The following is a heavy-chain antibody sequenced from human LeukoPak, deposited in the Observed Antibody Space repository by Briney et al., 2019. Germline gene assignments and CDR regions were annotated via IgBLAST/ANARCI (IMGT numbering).Heavy chain of an antibody. Sequence: GGSLRLSCAASGFTFSSYGMHWVRQAPGKGLEWVAFIRFDGSIKYYAESVKGRFSISRDNAKNTLYLQMISLRAEDTAVYYCARETTAPGNYFDSWGQGTLVTVSS. CDR3: ARETTAPGNYFDS. V-gene: IGHV3-30*02. J-gene: IGHJ4*02. CDR2: IRFDGSIK. D-gene: IGHD4-17*01. CDR1: GFTFSSYG.